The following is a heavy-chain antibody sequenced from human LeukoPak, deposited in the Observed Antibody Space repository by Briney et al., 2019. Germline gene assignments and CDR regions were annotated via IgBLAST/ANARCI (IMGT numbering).Heavy chain of an antibody. CDR2: VYYTGST. J-gene: IGHJ3*02. CDR1: GGSISSYY. CDR3: ARRVVVPPTSLDAFDI. Sequence: SETLSLTCTVSGGSISSYYWSWIRQPPGKGLEWIGYVYYTGSTNYAPSLNSRVTISLDTSKKQFSLRLKSVTAADTAVYYCARRVVVPPTSLDAFDIWSQGTMVTVSS. V-gene: IGHV4-59*08. D-gene: IGHD2-21*02.